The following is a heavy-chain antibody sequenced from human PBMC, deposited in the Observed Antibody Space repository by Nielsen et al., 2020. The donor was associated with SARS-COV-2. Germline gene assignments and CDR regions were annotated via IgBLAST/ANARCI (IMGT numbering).Heavy chain of an antibody. CDR3: ARDESYYDFWSGYFYYYYYGMDV. J-gene: IGHJ6*02. D-gene: IGHD3-3*01. CDR2: ISAYNGNT. V-gene: IGHV1-18*01. Sequence: ASVKVSCKASGYTFTSYGISWVRQAPGQGLEWMGWISAYNGNTNYAQKLQGRVTMTTDTSTSTAYMELWSLRSDDPAVYYCARDESYYDFWSGYFYYYYYGMDVWGQGTTVTVSS. CDR1: GYTFTSYG.